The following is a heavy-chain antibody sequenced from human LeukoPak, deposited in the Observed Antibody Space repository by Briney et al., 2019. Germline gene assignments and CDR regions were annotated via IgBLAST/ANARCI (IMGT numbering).Heavy chain of an antibody. CDR1: GGSFSGYY. Sequence: SETLSLTCAVYGGSFSGYYWSWIRQPPGKGLEWIGEINHSGSTNYNPSLKSRVTISVDTSKNQFSLKLSSVTAADTAVYYCARGCYDFWSGYYRTARYYYYMDVWGKGTTVTVS. CDR3: ARGCYDFWSGYYRTARYYYYMDV. D-gene: IGHD3-3*01. V-gene: IGHV4-34*01. CDR2: INHSGST. J-gene: IGHJ6*03.